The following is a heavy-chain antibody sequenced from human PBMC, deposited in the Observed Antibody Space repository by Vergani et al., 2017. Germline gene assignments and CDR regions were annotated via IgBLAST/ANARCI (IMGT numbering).Heavy chain of an antibody. J-gene: IGHJ5*02. D-gene: IGHD3-9*01. CDR1: GGSISSGDYY. V-gene: IGHV4-30-4*01. CDR2: IYYSGST. CDR3: ARDLTGVVSDYVGWFDP. Sequence: QVQLQESGPGLVKPSQTLSLTCTVSGGSISSGDYYWSWIHQPPGKGLEWIGYIYYSGSTYYNPSLKSRVTISVDTSKNQFSLKLSSVTAADTAVYYCARDLTGVVSDYVGWFDPWGQGTLVTVSS.